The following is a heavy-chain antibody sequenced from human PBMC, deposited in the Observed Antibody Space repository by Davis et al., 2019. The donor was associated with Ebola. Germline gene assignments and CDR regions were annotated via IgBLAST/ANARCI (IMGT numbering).Heavy chain of an antibody. D-gene: IGHD6-6*01. V-gene: IGHV4-34*01. CDR3: ARFPVLYYYYYGMDV. Sequence: SETLSLTCAVYGGSFSGYYWSWIRQPPGKGLEWIGEINHSGSTNYNPSLKSPVTISVDTSKNQFSLKLSSVTAADTAVYYCARFPVLYYYYYGMDVWGQGTTVTVSS. J-gene: IGHJ6*02. CDR1: GGSFSGYY. CDR2: INHSGST.